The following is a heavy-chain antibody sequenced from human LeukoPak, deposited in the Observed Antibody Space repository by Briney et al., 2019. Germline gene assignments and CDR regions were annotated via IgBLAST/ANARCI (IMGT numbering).Heavy chain of an antibody. D-gene: IGHD3-10*02. Sequence: GGSLRLSCAASGFTFSSYGMLWVRQAPGKGLEWVAVISYDGSNKYYADSVKGRFTISRDNAKNSLYLQMSSLRAEDTAVYYCAELGITMIGGVWGKGTTVTISS. CDR2: ISYDGSNK. CDR3: AELGITMIGGV. CDR1: GFTFSSYG. V-gene: IGHV3-30*18. J-gene: IGHJ6*04.